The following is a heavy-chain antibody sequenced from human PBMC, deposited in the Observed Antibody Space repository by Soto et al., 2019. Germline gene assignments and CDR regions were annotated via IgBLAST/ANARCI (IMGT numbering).Heavy chain of an antibody. J-gene: IGHJ5*02. CDR3: ASMAVVLPAAKTLSWFDP. V-gene: IGHV4-39*01. CDR2: IYYDGST. D-gene: IGHD2-2*01. CDR1: GDSISSSSYY. Sequence: QLQLQESGPGLVKPSETLSLTCTVCGDSISSSSYYWGWIRQPPGKGMEWIVSIYYDGSTYYNPSLKSRVTISVDTSKNQVSLKLSSVTAEDTAVYYCASMAVVLPAAKTLSWFDPWGQGTLVTVSS.